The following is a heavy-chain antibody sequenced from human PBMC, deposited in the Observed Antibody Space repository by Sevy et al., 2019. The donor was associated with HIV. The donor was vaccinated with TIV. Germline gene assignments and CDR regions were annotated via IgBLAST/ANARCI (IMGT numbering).Heavy chain of an antibody. CDR3: ARDSARVIVPTAGFDS. CDR2: IWYDGRTK. CDR1: GFTFSSYG. Sequence: GGSLRLSCAASGFTFSSYGIHWVRQAPGKGLEWVAAIWYDGRTKQYADSVKGRFTISRDNSKNMLSLEMNSLRAEDTGLYFCARDSARVIVPTAGFDSWGQGTVVTVSS. J-gene: IGHJ5*01. D-gene: IGHD1-1*01. V-gene: IGHV3-33*01.